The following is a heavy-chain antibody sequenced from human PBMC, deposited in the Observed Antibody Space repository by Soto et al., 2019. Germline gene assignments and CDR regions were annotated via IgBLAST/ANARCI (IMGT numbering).Heavy chain of an antibody. CDR2: IYYSGST. V-gene: IGHV4-61*01. J-gene: IGHJ6*02. CDR3: ASPTEDYYYYGMDV. Sequence: QVQLQESGPGLVKPSETLSLTCTVSGGSVSSGSYYWSWIRQPPGKGLEWIGYIYYSGSTNYNPSLKSRVTXXVXTXXNQFSLKLSSVTAADTAVYYCASPTEDYYYYGMDVWGQGTTVTVSS. CDR1: GGSVSSGSYY.